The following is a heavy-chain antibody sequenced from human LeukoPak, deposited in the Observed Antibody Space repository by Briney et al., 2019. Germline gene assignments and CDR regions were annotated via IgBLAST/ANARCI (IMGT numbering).Heavy chain of an antibody. CDR2: ISSSGSTI. CDR3: ARDRGYGSFNY. J-gene: IGHJ4*02. V-gene: IGHV3-48*03. D-gene: IGHD3-10*01. Sequence: GGSLRLSCAASGFTFSSFEMNRVRQAPGKGLEWVSYISSSGSTIYYADSVKGRFTISRDNAKNSLYLQMSSLRAEDTAVYYCARDRGYGSFNYWGQGTLVTVSS. CDR1: GFTFSSFE.